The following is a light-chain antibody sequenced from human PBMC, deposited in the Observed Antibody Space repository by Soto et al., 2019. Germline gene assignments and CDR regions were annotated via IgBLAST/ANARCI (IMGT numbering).Light chain of an antibody. CDR3: QKYNRAPIT. Sequence: DIQMTQSPSSLSASLADRVTITCRASQDISNYLAWYQQKPGKVPKLLIYAASTLQSGVPSRFSGSGSGTDFTLTISSLQPEDVATYYCQKYNRAPITFGQGTRLEI. CDR1: QDISNY. CDR2: AAS. V-gene: IGKV1-27*01. J-gene: IGKJ5*01.